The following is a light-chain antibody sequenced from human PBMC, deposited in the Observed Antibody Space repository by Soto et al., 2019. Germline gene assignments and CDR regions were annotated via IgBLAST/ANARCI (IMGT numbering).Light chain of an antibody. CDR1: SDDVGGYNY. Sequence: QSALTQPASVSGSPGQSITISCTGTSDDVGGYNYVSWYQQYPGKAPQLIIYEVSNRPSGVSNRFSGSKSVNTASLTISGRRAEDETDYYCSSYTRSSTWVFGGGTKVTVL. J-gene: IGLJ3*02. CDR3: SSYTRSSTWV. V-gene: IGLV2-14*01. CDR2: EVS.